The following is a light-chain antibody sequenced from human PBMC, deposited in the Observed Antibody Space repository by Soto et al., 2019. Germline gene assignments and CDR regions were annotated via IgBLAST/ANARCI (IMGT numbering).Light chain of an antibody. CDR3: QQYNTYPLT. Sequence: IQLTQSPSSLSASVGDRVTITCRASQGISSYLAWYQQKPGKAPKLLIYAASTLQSGVPSRFSGSGSGTDFTLTISSLQPDDFATYYCQQYNTYPLTFGGGTTVEIK. V-gene: IGKV1-9*01. CDR1: QGISSY. CDR2: AAS. J-gene: IGKJ4*01.